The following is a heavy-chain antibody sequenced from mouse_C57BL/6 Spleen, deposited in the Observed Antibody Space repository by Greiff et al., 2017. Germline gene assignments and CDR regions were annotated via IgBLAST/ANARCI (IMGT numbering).Heavy chain of an antibody. CDR2: IDTSDSET. D-gene: IGHD1-1*01. V-gene: IGHV1-52*01. CDR1: GYTFTSYW. Sequence: QVQLQQPGAELVRPGSSVKLSCKASGYTFTSYWMHWVKQRPIQGLEWIGNIDTSDSETHSNQKFKDKATLTVDKSSSTASMKLSSLTSEDSAVYYCARGDYYGSPWFAYCGQGTLVTVSA. CDR3: ARGDYYGSPWFAY. J-gene: IGHJ3*01.